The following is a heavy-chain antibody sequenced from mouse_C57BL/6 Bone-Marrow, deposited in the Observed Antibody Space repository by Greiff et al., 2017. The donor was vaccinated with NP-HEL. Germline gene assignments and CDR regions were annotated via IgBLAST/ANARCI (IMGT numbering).Heavy chain of an antibody. Sequence: VQLQQSGAELARPGASVKLSCTASGYTFTSYGISWVQQRTGQGLEWIGEIYPRSGNTYYTEKFKGQATLSADKSSSTAYMELRSLTSEDSAGYVCARRGITTVVEEGDYWGQGTTLTVSS. J-gene: IGHJ2*01. D-gene: IGHD1-1*01. V-gene: IGHV1-81*01. CDR2: IYPRSGNT. CDR3: ARRGITTVVEEGDY. CDR1: GYTFTSYG.